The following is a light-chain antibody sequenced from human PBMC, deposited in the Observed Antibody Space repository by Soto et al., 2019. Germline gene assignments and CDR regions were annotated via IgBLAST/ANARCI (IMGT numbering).Light chain of an antibody. CDR2: YND. J-gene: IGLJ1*01. Sequence: QSVLTQPPSVSEAPRQRVTISCSGSISNIGDNGVNWYQQFPGKAPRLLIYYNDLLPSGVSDRFSGSKSGTSASLTISGLQSEDEADYYCAAWDDSLKGDVFGSGTKLTVL. CDR3: AAWDDSLKGDV. CDR1: ISNIGDNG. V-gene: IGLV1-36*01.